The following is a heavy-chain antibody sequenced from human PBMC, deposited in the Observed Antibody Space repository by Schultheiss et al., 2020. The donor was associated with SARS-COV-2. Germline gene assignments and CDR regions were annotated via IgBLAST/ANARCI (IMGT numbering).Heavy chain of an antibody. Sequence: SETLSLTCTVSGGSISSSSYYWSWIRQPAGKGLEWIGRIYTSGSTNYNPSLKSRVTMSVDTSKNQFSLKLSSVTAADTAVYYCARVGLSTYGMDVWGQGTTVTVSS. CDR1: GGSISSSSYY. D-gene: IGHD3-10*01. V-gene: IGHV4-61*02. CDR2: IYTSGST. J-gene: IGHJ6*02. CDR3: ARVGLSTYGMDV.